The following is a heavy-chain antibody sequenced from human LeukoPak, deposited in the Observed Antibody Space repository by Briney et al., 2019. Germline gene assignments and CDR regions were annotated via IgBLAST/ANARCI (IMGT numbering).Heavy chain of an antibody. D-gene: IGHD4-17*01. CDR3: AKATVTIDY. CDR2: ISGSGGST. J-gene: IGHJ4*02. V-gene: IGHV3-23*01. CDR1: VFTFRDYY. Sequence: GGSLRLSCACSVFTFRDYYMSWIRQAPGKGLEWVSAISGSGGSTYYADSVKGRFTISRDNSKNTLYLQMNSLRAEDTAVYYCAKATVTIDYWGQGTLVTVSS.